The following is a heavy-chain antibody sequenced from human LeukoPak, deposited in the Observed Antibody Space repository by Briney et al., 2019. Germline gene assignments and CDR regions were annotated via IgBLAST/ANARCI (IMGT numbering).Heavy chain of an antibody. V-gene: IGHV4-31*03. J-gene: IGHJ5*02. CDR3: ARAGVQLPWFDP. CDR1: GGSISSGGYY. Sequence: PSQTLSLTCTVSGGSISSGGYYWSWIRQHPGKGLEWIGYIYYSGSTYYNPSLKSRVTISVDTSKNQFSLKLSSVTAADMAVYYCARAGVQLPWFDPWGQGTLVTVSS. CDR2: IYYSGST. D-gene: IGHD5-18*01.